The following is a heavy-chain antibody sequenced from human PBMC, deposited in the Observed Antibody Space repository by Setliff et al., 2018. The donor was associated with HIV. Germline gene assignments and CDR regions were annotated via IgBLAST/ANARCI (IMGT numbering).Heavy chain of an antibody. J-gene: IGHJ3*02. CDR3: ARDPAFGAFDI. CDR2: IKPDGSEK. Sequence: PGGSLRLSCAASGFTFSGSAMHWVRQASGKGLEWVAKIKPDGSEKYYVDSVRGRFTISRDNAKNSLYLQMSSLRTEDTAVYFCARDPAFGAFDIWGQGTMVTVSS. D-gene: IGHD3-10*01. CDR1: GFTFSGSA. V-gene: IGHV3-7*04.